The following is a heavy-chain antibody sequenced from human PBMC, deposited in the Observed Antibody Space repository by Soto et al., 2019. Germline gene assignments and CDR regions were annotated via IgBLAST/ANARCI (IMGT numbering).Heavy chain of an antibody. V-gene: IGHV1-69*06. D-gene: IGHD3-22*01. CDR2: IIPIFGTA. J-gene: IGHJ4*02. CDR1: GGTFSSYA. CDR3: AQALTTAFYDSSGYYLY. Sequence: GASVKVSCKASGGTFSSYAISWVRQAPGQGLERMGGIIPIFGTANYAQKFQGRVTITADKSTSTAYMELSSLRSEDTAVYYCAQALTTAFYDSSGYYLYWGQGTLVTVSS.